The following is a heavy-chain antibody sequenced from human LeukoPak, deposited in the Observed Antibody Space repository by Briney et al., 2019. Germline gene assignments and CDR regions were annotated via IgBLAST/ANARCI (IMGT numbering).Heavy chain of an antibody. CDR2: ISAYNGNT. CDR3: ARGSSGWYESHFDY. V-gene: IGHV1-18*01. Sequence: PVASVKVSCKASGYTFTSYAMHWVRQAPGQGLEWMGWISAYNGNTNYAQKLQGRVTMTTDTSTSTAYMELRSLRSDDTAVYYCARGSSGWYESHFDYWGQGTLVTVSS. CDR1: GYTFTSYA. J-gene: IGHJ4*02. D-gene: IGHD6-19*01.